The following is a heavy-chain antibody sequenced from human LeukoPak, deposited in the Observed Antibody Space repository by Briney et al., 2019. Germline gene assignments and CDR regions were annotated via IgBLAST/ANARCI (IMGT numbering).Heavy chain of an antibody. J-gene: IGHJ4*02. CDR1: GFTFSSYG. CDR2: IWYDGSNK. V-gene: IGHV3-33*01. CDR3: VRELEGGLGDY. Sequence: GGSLRLSCAASGFTFSSYGMYWGRQAPGKGLEWVAVIWYDGSNKYYADSVKGRFTISRDNSKNTLYLQMNSLRAEDTAVYYCVRELEGGLGDYWGQGTLVTVSS. D-gene: IGHD2-15*01.